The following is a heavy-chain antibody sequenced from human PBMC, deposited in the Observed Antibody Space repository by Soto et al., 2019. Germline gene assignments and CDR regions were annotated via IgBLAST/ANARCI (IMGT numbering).Heavy chain of an antibody. CDR1: GYSFTNYW. J-gene: IGHJ2*01. CDR3: ARHAGWPDGYFDL. CDR2: FYPGDSGI. Sequence: EVQLVQSGAEVKKPGESLKISCKGSGYSFTNYWIGWVRQMPGKGVEWMGIFYPGDSGIKYNQSFQGQVTISADKAISTPYLQWRSLKAADSAMYCCARHAGWPDGYFDLWGRGTLVTVSS. V-gene: IGHV5-51*01.